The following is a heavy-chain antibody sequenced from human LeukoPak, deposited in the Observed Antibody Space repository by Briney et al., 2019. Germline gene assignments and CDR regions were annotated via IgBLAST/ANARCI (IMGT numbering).Heavy chain of an antibody. CDR3: ARPGGGYSYGLVNY. J-gene: IGHJ4*02. V-gene: IGHV1-2*02. Sequence: GASVKVSGNASGYTFAGYYMHWVRQAPGQGLEWMGWINPNSGGANYAQKFQGRVTMTRDTSISTAYMELSRLRSDDTAVYYCARPGGGYSYGLVNYWGQGTLVTVSS. D-gene: IGHD5-18*01. CDR2: INPNSGGA. CDR1: GYTFAGYY.